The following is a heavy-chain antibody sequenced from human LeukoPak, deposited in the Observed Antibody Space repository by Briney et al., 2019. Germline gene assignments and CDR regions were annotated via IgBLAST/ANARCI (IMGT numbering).Heavy chain of an antibody. V-gene: IGHV4-39*01. Sequence: KPSDTLSLTCTVSGGSISSSSYYWGWIRQPPGKGLEWIGSIYYSGSTYYNPSLKSRVTISVDTSKNQFSLKLSSVTAADTAVYYCARHGDSSGFYFDYWGQGTLVTVSS. CDR1: GGSISSSSYY. D-gene: IGHD3-22*01. J-gene: IGHJ4*02. CDR3: ARHGDSSGFYFDY. CDR2: IYYSGST.